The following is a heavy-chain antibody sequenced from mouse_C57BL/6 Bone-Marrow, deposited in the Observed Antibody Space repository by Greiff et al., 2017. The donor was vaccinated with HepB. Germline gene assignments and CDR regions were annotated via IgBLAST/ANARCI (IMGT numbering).Heavy chain of an antibody. CDR3: AGYDYGFAY. V-gene: IGHV2-6*01. CDR2: IWGVGST. CDR1: GFSLTSYG. D-gene: IGHD2-4*01. Sequence: VKLMESGPGLVAPSKSLSITCTVSGFSLTSYGVDWVRQSPGTGLEWLGVIWGVGSTNYNSALKSRLSISKDNSKSQVFLKMNSLQTDDTAMYYCAGYDYGFAYWGQGTLVTVSA. J-gene: IGHJ3*01.